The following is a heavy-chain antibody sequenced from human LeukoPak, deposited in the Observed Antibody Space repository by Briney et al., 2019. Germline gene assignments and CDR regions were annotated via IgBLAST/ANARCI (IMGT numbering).Heavy chain of an antibody. Sequence: GGSLRLSCAASGFTFSTKWMSWVRQAPGKGLEWVASINQGGNDKYYVDSVRGRFTISRDNVYNSLYLQMNSLRAEDTAVYYCASLDTTRAVTRDYWGQGTLVTVSS. D-gene: IGHD4-17*01. J-gene: IGHJ4*02. V-gene: IGHV3-7*01. CDR1: GFTFSTKW. CDR2: INQGGNDK. CDR3: ASLDTTRAVTRDY.